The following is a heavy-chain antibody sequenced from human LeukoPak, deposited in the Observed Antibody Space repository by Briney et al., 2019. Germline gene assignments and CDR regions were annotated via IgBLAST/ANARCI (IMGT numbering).Heavy chain of an antibody. CDR3: ARAILFRGSGGMDV. CDR1: GGSMSSGTYY. CDR2: IFSSGNN. D-gene: IGHD1-26*01. J-gene: IGHJ6*02. V-gene: IGHV4-61*02. Sequence: SETLSLTCTVSGGSMSSGTYYWSWIRQPAGKGLEYIGRIFSSGNNNYNPSLKSRITMSTDTSKNQFSLNLSSVTAADSAVYYCARAILFRGSGGMDVWGQGTTVTVSS.